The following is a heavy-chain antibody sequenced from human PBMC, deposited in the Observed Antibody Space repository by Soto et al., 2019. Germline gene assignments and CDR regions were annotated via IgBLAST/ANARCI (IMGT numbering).Heavy chain of an antibody. J-gene: IGHJ4*02. CDR1: GYTFTDYF. CDR2: VKPNSDGT. D-gene: IGHD3-22*01. CDR3: ARGPKYYYDSTGEIDY. V-gene: IGHV1-2*02. Sequence: ASVKVSCKASGYTFTDYFLRWVRQAPGQGLEWMGWVKPNSDGTKYAQRFQGRVTMTKDTSINTAYMELSRLRSDDTAVYYCARGPKYYYDSTGEIDYWGQGTLVTVSS.